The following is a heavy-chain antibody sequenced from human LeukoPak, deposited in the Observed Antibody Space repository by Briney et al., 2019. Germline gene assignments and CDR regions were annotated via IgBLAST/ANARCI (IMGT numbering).Heavy chain of an antibody. D-gene: IGHD5-18*01. CDR2: IYYSGST. CDR1: GGSISSGGYY. V-gene: IGHV4-31*03. CDR3: ARVGGKGYSYGSNWFDP. J-gene: IGHJ5*02. Sequence: SQTLSLTCTVSGGSISSGGYYWSWIRQHPGKGLEWIGYIYYSGSTYYNPSLKSRVTISVDRSKNQFSLKLSSVTAADTAVYYCARVGGKGYSYGSNWFDPWGQGTLVTVSS.